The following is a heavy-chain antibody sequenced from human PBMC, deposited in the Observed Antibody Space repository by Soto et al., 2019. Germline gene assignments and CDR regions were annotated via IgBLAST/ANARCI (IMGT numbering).Heavy chain of an antibody. V-gene: IGHV3-23*01. D-gene: IGHD2-8*01. CDR3: VRKNVNNGFYDY. J-gene: IGHJ4*02. Sequence: GGSLRLSCAASGFTFSSYSMTWVRQAPGKGLEWVSGLYGSGDIAFYADSVRGRFTVSRDNSKNTLSLQMNSLRAEDTAVYYCVRKNVNNGFYDYWGQGTLVTVSS. CDR2: LYGSGDIA. CDR1: GFTFSSYS.